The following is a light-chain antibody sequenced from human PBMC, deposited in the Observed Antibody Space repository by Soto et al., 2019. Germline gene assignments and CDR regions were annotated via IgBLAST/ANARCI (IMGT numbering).Light chain of an antibody. CDR1: QSVGTF. Sequence: EIVLTQSPATLSLSPGERATLSCRASQSVGTFFAWYQQKPGQAPRLLIYDASNRATGIPARFSGSGSGTDFTLTISDVQPEDFAIYYCHQRQSWPRTFGQGTKVDI. V-gene: IGKV3-11*01. CDR2: DAS. J-gene: IGKJ1*01. CDR3: HQRQSWPRT.